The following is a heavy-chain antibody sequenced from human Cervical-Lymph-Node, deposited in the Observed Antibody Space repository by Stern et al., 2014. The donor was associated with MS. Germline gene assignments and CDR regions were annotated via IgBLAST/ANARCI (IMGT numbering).Heavy chain of an antibody. V-gene: IGHV1-46*01. D-gene: IGHD3-22*01. Sequence: QVQLVQSGAEVKKPGASVKVSCKASGYTVTSYYVHWVRQAPGQGLEWMGIINPSGGSTIYAQKFQGRVTMTRDTSTSTDYMELSSLRSEDTAVYYCAREIYYYDNGGFLYDGMGVWGQGTTVTVSS. CDR2: INPSGGST. CDR1: GYTVTSYY. J-gene: IGHJ6*02. CDR3: AREIYYYDNGGFLYDGMGV.